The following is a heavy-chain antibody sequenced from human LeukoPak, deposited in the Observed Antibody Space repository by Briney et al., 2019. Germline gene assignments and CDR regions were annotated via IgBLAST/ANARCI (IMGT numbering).Heavy chain of an antibody. CDR1: GFTFSSYG. CDR3: ARERIFGVVTPYGY. V-gene: IGHV3-30*03. J-gene: IGHJ4*02. CDR2: ISYDGSNK. Sequence: PGGSLRLSCAASGFTFSSYGMHWVRQAPGKGLEWVAVISYDGSNKYYADSVKGRFTISRDNSKNTLYLQMNSLRAEDTAVYYCARERIFGVVTPYGYWGQGTLVTVSS. D-gene: IGHD3-3*01.